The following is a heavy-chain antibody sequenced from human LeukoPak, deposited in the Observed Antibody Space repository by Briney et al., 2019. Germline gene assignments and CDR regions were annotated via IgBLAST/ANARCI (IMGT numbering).Heavy chain of an antibody. CDR3: TTASVEWSDTYGMDV. V-gene: IGHV3-23*01. D-gene: IGHD3-3*01. J-gene: IGHJ6*02. Sequence: GGSLRLSCAASGFTFSSYAMSWVRQAPGKGLEWVSAISGSGGSTYYADSVKGRFTISRDNSKNTLYLQMNSLRAEDTAVYYCTTASVEWSDTYGMDVWGQGTTVTVSS. CDR2: ISGSGGST. CDR1: GFTFSSYA.